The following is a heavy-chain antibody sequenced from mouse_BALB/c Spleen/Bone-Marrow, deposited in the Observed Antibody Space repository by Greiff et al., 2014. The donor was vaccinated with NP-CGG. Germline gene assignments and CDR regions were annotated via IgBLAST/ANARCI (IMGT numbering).Heavy chain of an antibody. Sequence: EVQLQQSGAELVKPGASVKLSCTASGFNIKDTYMHWVKQRPEQGLEWIGRIDPANGNTKYDPKFQGKATITADTSSNTAYLQLSSMTSEDTAAYFCARYGNYCYAMDYWGQGTSVTVSS. J-gene: IGHJ4*01. CDR1: GFNIKDTY. CDR3: ARYGNYCYAMDY. CDR2: IDPANGNT. D-gene: IGHD2-1*01. V-gene: IGHV14-3*02.